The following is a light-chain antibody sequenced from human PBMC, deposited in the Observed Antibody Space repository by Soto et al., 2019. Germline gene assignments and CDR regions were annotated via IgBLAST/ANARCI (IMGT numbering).Light chain of an antibody. CDR2: RNN. J-gene: IGLJ2*01. CDR3: AAYAASLSGHVV. V-gene: IGLV1-47*01. CDR1: SSNIGSSY. Sequence: QSVLTQPPSASGTPGQRVTISCSGSSSNIGSSYVYWYQQLPGTAPKLVIFRNNQRPSGVPDRFSGSKSGTSASLAISGLRAEDEADYYCAAYAASLSGHVVFGGGTKLTVL.